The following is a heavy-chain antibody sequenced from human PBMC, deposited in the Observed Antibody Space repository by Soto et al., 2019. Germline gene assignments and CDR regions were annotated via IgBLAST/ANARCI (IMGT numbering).Heavy chain of an antibody. J-gene: IGHJ4*02. CDR3: ATGNYDDFNY. Sequence: ASVKVSCKXSGYSFVAYYMHLVRQAPGHELEWMGWINPNTGGTHCAPKFQGRVTMTRDTAITTAFMELSSLRYDDTAVYYCATGNYDDFNYWRWGTLVLVSS. CDR2: INPNTGGT. D-gene: IGHD1-7*01. V-gene: IGHV1-2*02. CDR1: GYSFVAYY.